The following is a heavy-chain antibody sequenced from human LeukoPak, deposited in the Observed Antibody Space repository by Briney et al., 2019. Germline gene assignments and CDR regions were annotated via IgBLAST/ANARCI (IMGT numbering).Heavy chain of an antibody. V-gene: IGHV3-30-3*01. CDR2: ISYDGSNK. D-gene: IGHD4-17*01. CDR1: GFTFSNYW. J-gene: IGHJ6*02. CDR3: ARGDYGDYGYYYYGMDV. Sequence: GGSLRLSCAASGFTFSNYWMTWFRQAPGKGLEWVAVISYDGSNKYYADSVKGRFTISRDNSKNTLYLQMNSLRAEDTAVYYCARGDYGDYGYYYYGMDVWGQGTTVTVSS.